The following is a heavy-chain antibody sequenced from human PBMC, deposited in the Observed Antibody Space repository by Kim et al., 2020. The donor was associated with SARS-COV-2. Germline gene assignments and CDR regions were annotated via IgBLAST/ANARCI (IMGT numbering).Heavy chain of an antibody. CDR3: AREAVAGSFDC. J-gene: IGHJ4*02. D-gene: IGHD6-19*01. CDR2: NT. V-gene: IGHV1-3*01. Sequence: NTRYAQKLQAKVSTTRDTSAATAYLELSGLRSEVTAVYYCAREAVAGSFDCWGQGTLVTVSS.